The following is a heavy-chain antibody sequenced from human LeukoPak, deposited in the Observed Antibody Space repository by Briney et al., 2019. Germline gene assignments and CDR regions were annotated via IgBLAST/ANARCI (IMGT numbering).Heavy chain of an antibody. Sequence: GGSLRLSCAASGFTFSSYWMTWVRQAPGKGLEWVANIKEDGSRKNYVDSVKGRFTISRDNAKNSLYLQMNSLRAEDTAVYYCATPLDYYDSSGYHQGGDWGQGTLVTVSS. CDR3: ATPLDYYDSSGYHQGGD. J-gene: IGHJ4*02. D-gene: IGHD3-22*01. V-gene: IGHV3-7*03. CDR2: IKEDGSRK. CDR1: GFTFSSYW.